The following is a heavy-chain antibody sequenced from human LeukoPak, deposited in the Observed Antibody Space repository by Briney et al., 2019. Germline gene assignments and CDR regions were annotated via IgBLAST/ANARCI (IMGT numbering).Heavy chain of an antibody. Sequence: GSLRLSCEASGFTFSRYWMHWVRQAPGKGLVWVSRIKSDGKTNYADSVKGRFTISRDNAKNTVSLQMDSLRAEDTGVYYCARAPSEVGGYYPEYFRHWGQGTLVTVSS. D-gene: IGHD3-22*01. CDR3: ARAPSEVGGYYPEYFRH. V-gene: IGHV3-74*01. J-gene: IGHJ1*01. CDR1: GFTFSRYW. CDR2: IKSDGKT.